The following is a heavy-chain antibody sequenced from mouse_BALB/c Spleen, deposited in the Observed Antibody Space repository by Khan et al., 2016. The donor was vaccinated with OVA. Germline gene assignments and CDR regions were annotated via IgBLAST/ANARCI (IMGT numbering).Heavy chain of an antibody. CDR2: TNPTNGRT. V-gene: IGHV1S81*02. CDR1: GYTFTSYW. D-gene: IGHD1-1*01. CDR3: ARIKKIVATYFDY. J-gene: IGHJ2*01. Sequence: VQLQQSGAELVKAGAPVKMSCKASGYTFTSYWMHWVKQRLGQGLEWFAETNPTNGRTYYNEKFKSKATLTVDKSSSTAYMLLSGQTFEDSAVYYCARIKKIVATYFDYWGQGTTLTVSS.